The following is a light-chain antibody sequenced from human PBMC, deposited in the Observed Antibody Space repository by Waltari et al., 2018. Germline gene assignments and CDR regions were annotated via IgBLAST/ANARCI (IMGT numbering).Light chain of an antibody. CDR2: GKD. Sequence: SSELTQDPAVSVALGQTIRFTCQGDSLRTSYASWYQLKPGRAPVLVIFGKDKRPSGIPERSSGYSSGTTSTLTITGAQAEDEADYYCSSRNGRANEVVFAGGTKVTVL. J-gene: IGLJ3*02. CDR3: SSRNGRANEVV. CDR1: SLRTSY. V-gene: IGLV3-19*01.